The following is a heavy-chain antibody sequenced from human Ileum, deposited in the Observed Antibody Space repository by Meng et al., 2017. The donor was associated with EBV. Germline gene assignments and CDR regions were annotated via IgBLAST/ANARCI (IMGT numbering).Heavy chain of an antibody. V-gene: IGHV1-8*01. CDR2: MNPNRGTT. CDR1: GYTFTSYD. J-gene: IGHJ4*02. Sequence: QGQVVETGAEVKKPGVSVKVSCKASGYTFTSYDINWVRQGTGQGLEWMGWMNPNRGTTGYAQKFQGRVTMTRNISKSTAHMDLSSLRSEDTAVYYCATGVADFEYWGQGTLVTVSS. D-gene: IGHD6-19*01. CDR3: ATGVADFEY.